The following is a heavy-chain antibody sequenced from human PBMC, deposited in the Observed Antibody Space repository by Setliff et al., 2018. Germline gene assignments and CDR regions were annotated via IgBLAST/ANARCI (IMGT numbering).Heavy chain of an antibody. J-gene: IGHJ4*02. Sequence: SETLSLTCTVSGASISSGTYYWSWIRQSAGKGLEWIGRIHASGSSHYNPSLQSRVTMSGDTSKNEFSLRMTSVTAADTAVYYCTRAEAYGFGGDYWGQGILVTVS. V-gene: IGHV4-61*02. CDR2: IHASGSS. CDR1: GASISSGTYY. D-gene: IGHD3-10*01. CDR3: TRAEAYGFGGDY.